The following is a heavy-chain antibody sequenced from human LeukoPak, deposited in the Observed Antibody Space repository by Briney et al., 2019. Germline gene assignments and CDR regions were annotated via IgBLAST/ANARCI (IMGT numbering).Heavy chain of an antibody. CDR1: GGTLSNYA. D-gene: IGHD3-22*01. CDR2: ISAYNGNT. Sequence: ASVKVSCKASGGTLSNYAISWVRQAPGQGLEWMGWISAYNGNTNYAQKLQGRVTMTTDTSTSTAYMELRSLRSDDTAVYYCVLSYYYDSSGYYLPFDYWGQGTLVTVSS. J-gene: IGHJ4*02. V-gene: IGHV1-18*01. CDR3: VLSYYYDSSGYYLPFDY.